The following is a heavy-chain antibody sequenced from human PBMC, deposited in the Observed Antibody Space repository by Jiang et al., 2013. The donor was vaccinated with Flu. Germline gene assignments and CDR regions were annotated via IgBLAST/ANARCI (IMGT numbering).Heavy chain of an antibody. D-gene: IGHD5-12*01. CDR3: ARDQHDYGHDAFDI. CDR1: GYSITEAYY. J-gene: IGHJ3*02. CDR2: FHPSGRR. Sequence: GLVKPSETLSLTCAVGGYSITEAYYWGWIRQPPRKGLEWIGGFHPSGRRYYNQSLKSRVTISVDAPKNHFSLKLSSVTAADTAVYYCARDQHDYGHDAFDIWGQGTMVTVSS. V-gene: IGHV4-38-2*02.